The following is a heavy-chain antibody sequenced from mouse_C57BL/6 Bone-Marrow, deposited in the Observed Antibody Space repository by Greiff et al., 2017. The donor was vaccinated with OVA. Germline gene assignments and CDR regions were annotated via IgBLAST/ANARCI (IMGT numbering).Heavy chain of an antibody. CDR2: IYPSDSET. CDR3: ARGAGTGVAY. V-gene: IGHV1-61*01. Sequence: QVQLQQPGAELVRPGSSVKLSCKASGYTFTSYWMDWVKQRPGQGLEWIGNIYPSDSETHYNQKFKDKATLTVDKYSSTAYMQLSSLTSEDSAVYYCARGAGTGVAYWGQGTLVTVSA. CDR1: GYTFTSYW. D-gene: IGHD4-1*01. J-gene: IGHJ3*01.